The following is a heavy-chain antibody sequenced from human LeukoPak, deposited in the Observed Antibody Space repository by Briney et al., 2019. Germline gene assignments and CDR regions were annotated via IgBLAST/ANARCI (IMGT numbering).Heavy chain of an antibody. V-gene: IGHV1-69*13. Sequence: ASVKVSCKASGYTFTDYFMNWVRQAPGQGLEWMGGIIPIFGTANYAQKFQGRVTITADESTSTAYMELSSLRSEDTAVYYCARDRDYYGSGSYHAFDIWGQGTMVTVSS. J-gene: IGHJ3*02. D-gene: IGHD3-10*01. CDR3: ARDRDYYGSGSYHAFDI. CDR2: IIPIFGTA. CDR1: GYTFTDYF.